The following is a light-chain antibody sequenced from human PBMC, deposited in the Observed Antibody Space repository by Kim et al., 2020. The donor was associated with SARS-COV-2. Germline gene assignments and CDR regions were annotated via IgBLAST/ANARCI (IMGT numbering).Light chain of an antibody. CDR1: QSVSSSY. J-gene: IGKJ2*01. CDR2: DAS. CDR3: QQYGSSPMYT. Sequence: EIVLTQSPGTLSLSPGERATLSCRASQSVSSSYLAWYQQKPGQAPRLLIYDASSRATGIPDRFSGSGSGTDFTLTISRLEPEDFAEYYCQQYGSSPMYTFGQGTKLEI. V-gene: IGKV3-20*01.